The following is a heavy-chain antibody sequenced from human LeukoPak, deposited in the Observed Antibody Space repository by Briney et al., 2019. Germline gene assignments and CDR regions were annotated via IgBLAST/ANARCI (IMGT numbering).Heavy chain of an antibody. V-gene: IGHV4-39*01. CDR2: FHYSGSN. Sequence: SETLSLTCTVSGVSISSTYYYWGWLRQPPGKGLEWIGNFHYSGSNSYNPSLKSRVTISVDTSKNQFSLRLSSVTAADTAVYYCARQVTFGYAYAYYFDYWGQGTLVTVSS. J-gene: IGHJ4*02. CDR3: ARQVTFGYAYAYYFDY. CDR1: GVSISSTYYY. D-gene: IGHD3-16*01.